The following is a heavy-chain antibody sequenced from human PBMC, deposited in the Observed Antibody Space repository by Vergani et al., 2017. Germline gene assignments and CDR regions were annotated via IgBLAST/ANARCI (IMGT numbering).Heavy chain of an antibody. Sequence: QVQLVQSGAEVKKPGASVKVSCKASGYTFTSYYMHWVRQAPGQGLEWMGIINPSGGSTSYAQKFQGRVTMTRDTSISTAYMELSRLRSDDTAVYYCATSSLQWPPHYDYWGQGTLVTVSS. CDR1: GYTFTSYY. CDR2: INPSGGST. J-gene: IGHJ4*02. D-gene: IGHD3-3*02. CDR3: ATSSLQWPPHYDY. V-gene: IGHV1-46*01.